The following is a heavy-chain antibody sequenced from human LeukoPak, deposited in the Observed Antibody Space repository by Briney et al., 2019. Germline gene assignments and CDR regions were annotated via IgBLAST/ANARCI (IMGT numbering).Heavy chain of an antibody. CDR2: ITKGGATV. CDR1: GFTLSNYE. CDR3: ARLSVSITRRFDL. D-gene: IGHD3-3*01. Sequence: PGGSLRLSCAPSGFTLSNYEMNWVRLTPGKGLEWISYITKGGATVLYAESVKGRFTISRYNANSSLYLQMNSLRAEDTAVYFCARLSVSITRRFDLWGQGTLVTVSS. V-gene: IGHV3-48*03. J-gene: IGHJ5*02.